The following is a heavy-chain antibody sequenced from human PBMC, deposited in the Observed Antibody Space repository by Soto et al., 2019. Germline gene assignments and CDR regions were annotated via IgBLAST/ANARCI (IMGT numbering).Heavy chain of an antibody. CDR1: GFTFSDYF. V-gene: IGHV3-11*01. CDR2: ISNTGSTV. J-gene: IGHJ4*02. D-gene: IGHD2-21*02. CDR3: ASSVLVTARFDY. Sequence: GGSLRLSCAASGFTFSDYFMNWIRQAPGKGLEWVSYISNTGSTVYYADSVKGRFTISRDNAKNSLFLQMNSLRAEDTAVYYCASSVLVTARFDYWGQGTPVTVSS.